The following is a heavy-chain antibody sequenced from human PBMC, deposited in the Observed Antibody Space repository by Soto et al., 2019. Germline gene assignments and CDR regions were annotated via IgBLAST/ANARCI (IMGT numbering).Heavy chain of an antibody. CDR2: IYYSGST. Sequence: PSETLSLTCTVSGGSIRSYYWSWIRQPPGKGLEWIGYIYYSGSTNYNPSLKSRVTISVDTSKNQFSLKLSSVTAADTAVYYCARVIRSSGWYTPSDAFDIWGQGTMVTVSS. J-gene: IGHJ3*02. D-gene: IGHD6-19*01. V-gene: IGHV4-59*01. CDR1: GGSIRSYY. CDR3: ARVIRSSGWYTPSDAFDI.